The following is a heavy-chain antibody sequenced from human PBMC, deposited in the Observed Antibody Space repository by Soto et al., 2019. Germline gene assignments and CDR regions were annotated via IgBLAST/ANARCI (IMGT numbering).Heavy chain of an antibody. CDR2: ISSSSTI. J-gene: IGHJ4*02. Sequence: GGSLRLSCAASGFTFSSYSMNWVRQAPGKGLEWVSYISSSSTIYYADSVKGRFTISRDNAKNSLYLQMDSLRDEDTAVYYCARDSLLWFGELFHYFDYWGQGTLVTVSS. D-gene: IGHD3-10*01. CDR1: GFTFSSYS. V-gene: IGHV3-48*02. CDR3: ARDSLLWFGELFHYFDY.